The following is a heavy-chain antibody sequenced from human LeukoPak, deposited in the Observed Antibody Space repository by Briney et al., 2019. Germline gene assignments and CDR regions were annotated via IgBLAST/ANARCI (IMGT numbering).Heavy chain of an antibody. CDR1: GYTFTGYY. V-gene: IGHV1-2*02. D-gene: IGHD5-24*01. J-gene: IGHJ6*03. CDR2: INPNSGGT. CDR3: ARGGGMATIGRRDYMDV. Sequence: GASVKVSCKASGYTFTGYYMHWVRQAPGQGLEWMGWINPNSGGTNYAQKFQGRVTMTRDTSISTAYMELRRLRSDDTAVYYCARGGGMATIGRRDYMDVWGKGTTVTVSS.